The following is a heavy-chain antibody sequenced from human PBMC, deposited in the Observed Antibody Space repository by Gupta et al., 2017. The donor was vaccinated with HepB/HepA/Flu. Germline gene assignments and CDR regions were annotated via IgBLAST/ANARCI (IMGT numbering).Heavy chain of an antibody. J-gene: IGHJ4*02. V-gene: IGHV3-48*02. CDR3: AAGAGYKRLEYYIDY. CDR1: GFTFSSYR. Sequence: EVQLVESGGGLVQPGGSLRLSCAASGFTFSSYRMNWVRQAPGKGLEWGSHITRSTSNISYADAGNGRFTIYRDNANNVLSLQMNRLSDEAKAVYYCAAGAGYKRLEYYIDYWGQLTLVTVS. D-gene: IGHD3-9*01. CDR2: ITRSTSNI.